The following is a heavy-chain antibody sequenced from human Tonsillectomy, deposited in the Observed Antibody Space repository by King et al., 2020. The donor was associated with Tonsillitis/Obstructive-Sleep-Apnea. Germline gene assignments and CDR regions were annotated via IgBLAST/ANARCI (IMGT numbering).Heavy chain of an antibody. D-gene: IGHD3-22*01. J-gene: IGHJ5*02. CDR3: ARHGGSGYYSPDFWFDL. CDR2: IYYSGST. CDR1: GDSMSSRSYY. Sequence: LQLQESGPGLVNPSETLSLTCSVSGDSMSSRSYYWGWIRQSPVKGLEWIGSIYYSGSTYYNPSLKSRLTISVDTSKSQFSLKLTSVTATDTALYYCARHGGSGYYSPDFWFDLWGQGTLVTVSS. V-gene: IGHV4-39*01.